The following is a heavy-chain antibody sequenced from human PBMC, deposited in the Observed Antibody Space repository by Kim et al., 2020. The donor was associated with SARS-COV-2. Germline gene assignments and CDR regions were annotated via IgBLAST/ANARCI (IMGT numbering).Heavy chain of an antibody. CDR3: ASGPPTYYYDSSGYSLDY. Sequence: SVKVSCKASGGTFSSYAISWVRQAPGQGLEWMGGIIPIFGTTNYAQKFRGRVTITADESTSTAYMELSSLRSEDTAVYYCASGPPTYYYDSSGYSLDYWGQGTLVTVSS. D-gene: IGHD3-22*01. CDR2: IIPIFGTT. CDR1: GGTFSSYA. V-gene: IGHV1-69*13. J-gene: IGHJ4*02.